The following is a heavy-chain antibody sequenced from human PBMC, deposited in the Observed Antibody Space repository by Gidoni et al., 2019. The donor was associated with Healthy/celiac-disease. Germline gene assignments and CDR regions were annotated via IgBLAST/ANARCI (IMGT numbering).Heavy chain of an antibody. J-gene: IGHJ5*02. CDR2: IYYSGST. CDR1: GGSISSYY. V-gene: IGHV4-59*01. D-gene: IGHD3-10*01. CDR3: ARGEGRNNWFDP. Sequence: QVQLQESGPGLVKPSETLSLTCTVSGGSISSYYWSWIRQPPGKGLAWIGYIYYSGSTNYNPSLKSRVTISVDTSKNQFSLKLSSVTAADTAVYYCARGEGRNNWFDPWGQGTLVTVSS.